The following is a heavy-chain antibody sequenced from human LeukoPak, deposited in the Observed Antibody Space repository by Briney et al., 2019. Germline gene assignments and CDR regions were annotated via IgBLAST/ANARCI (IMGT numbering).Heavy chain of an antibody. J-gene: IGHJ4*02. V-gene: IGHV3-30-3*01. CDR2: ISYDGSNK. Sequence: GRSLRLSCAASGFTFSSYAMHWVRQAPGKGLEWVAVISYDGSNKYYADSVKGRFTISRDNSKNTLYLQMNSLRAEDTAVYYCARDGDIVATIGYFDYWGQGTLVTVSS. CDR3: ARDGDIVATIGYFDY. D-gene: IGHD5-12*01. CDR1: GFTFSSYA.